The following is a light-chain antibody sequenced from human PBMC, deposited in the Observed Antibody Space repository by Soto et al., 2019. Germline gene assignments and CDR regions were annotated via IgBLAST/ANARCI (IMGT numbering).Light chain of an antibody. Sequence: EIVLTQYPATLSLSPGDRATLSCRASHSVSSYLAWYQQRPGQAPRLLIYDVSNRATGITARFSGSGSGTDFNLTISSLEPEDFAVYYCQQRNSRYTFGPGIKLEIK. CDR3: QQRNSRYT. J-gene: IGKJ2*01. CDR2: DVS. CDR1: HSVSSY. V-gene: IGKV3-11*01.